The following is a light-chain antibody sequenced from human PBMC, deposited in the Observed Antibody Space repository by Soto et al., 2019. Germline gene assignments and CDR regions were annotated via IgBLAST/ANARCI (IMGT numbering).Light chain of an antibody. Sequence: EIQLTQSSSFVSASVGDRVTITCWASQDISSHLAWYQQKPGKVPRLLISAASTLQSVVPSRFSGSGAGTEFSLTISGLQPEDFATYYCQQFNSYPITFGQGTRLEIK. CDR1: QDISSH. CDR2: AAS. CDR3: QQFNSYPIT. J-gene: IGKJ5*01. V-gene: IGKV1-9*01.